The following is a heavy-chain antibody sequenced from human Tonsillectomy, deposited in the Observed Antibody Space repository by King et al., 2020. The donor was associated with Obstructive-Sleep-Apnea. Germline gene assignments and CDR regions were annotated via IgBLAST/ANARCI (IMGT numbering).Heavy chain of an antibody. V-gene: IGHV5-51*01. J-gene: IGHJ4*02. CDR2: IYPGDSDT. CDR3: ARQSIEVAGRDFDY. D-gene: IGHD6-19*01. Sequence: QLVQSGAEVKKPGESLKISCKGSGYTFPTYWIGWVRQMPGKGLEWMGIIYPGDSDTRYSPSFQGQVTISADKSISTAYLQWSSLKASDPAIYYCARQSIEVAGRDFDYWGQGTLVTVSS. CDR1: GYTFPTYW.